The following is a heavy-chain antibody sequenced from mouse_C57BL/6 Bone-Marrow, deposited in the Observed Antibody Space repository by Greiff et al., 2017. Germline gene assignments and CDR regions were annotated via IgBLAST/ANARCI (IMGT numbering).Heavy chain of an antibody. CDR3: ARCFLRYSYAMDY. CDR1: GYAFSSSW. CDR2: IYPGDGDT. V-gene: IGHV1-82*01. J-gene: IGHJ4*01. D-gene: IGHD1-1*01. Sequence: QVQLQQSGPELVKPGASVKISCKASGYAFSSSWMHWVKQRPGKGLEWIGRIYPGDGDTNYNGKFKGKATLTADKSSSTAYMQLSSLTSEDSAVYFCARCFLRYSYAMDYWGKGTSVTVSS.